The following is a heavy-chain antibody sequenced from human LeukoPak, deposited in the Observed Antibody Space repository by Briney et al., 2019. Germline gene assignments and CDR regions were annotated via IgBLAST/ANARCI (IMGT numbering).Heavy chain of an antibody. CDR2: IKQDGSEK. Sequence: QPGGSLRLSCAASGFTFSSYWMSWVRQAPGKGLEWVANIKQDGSEKYYVDSVKGRFTISRDNSKNTLYLQMNSLRAEDTAVYYCAKDVWGPKLRYFDWLLTAFPLPDYWGQGTLVTVSS. CDR3: AKDVWGPKLRYFDWLLTAFPLPDY. V-gene: IGHV3-7*01. J-gene: IGHJ4*02. CDR1: GFTFSSYW. D-gene: IGHD3-9*01.